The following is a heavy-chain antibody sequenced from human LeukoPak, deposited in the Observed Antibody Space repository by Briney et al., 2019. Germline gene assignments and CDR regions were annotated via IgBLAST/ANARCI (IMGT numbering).Heavy chain of an antibody. CDR3: ARVRCSSTSCYKEDAFDI. Sequence: PSETLSLTCTVSGGSISSYYWSWIRQPPGKGLKWIGHIYYSGSTNYNPSLKSRVTISVDTSKNQFSLKLSSVTAADTAVYYCARVRCSSTSCYKEDAFDIWGQGTMVTVSS. V-gene: IGHV4-59*01. CDR2: IYYSGST. CDR1: GGSISSYY. D-gene: IGHD2-2*02. J-gene: IGHJ3*02.